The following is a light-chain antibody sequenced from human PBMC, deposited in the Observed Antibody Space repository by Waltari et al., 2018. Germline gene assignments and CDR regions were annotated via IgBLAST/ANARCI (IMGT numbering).Light chain of an antibody. CDR3: CSYAYTYWV. CDR1: SSDVGGYNY. J-gene: IGLJ3*02. CDR2: DVR. Sequence: QSALTQPRSVSGSPGQSVTISCTGTSSDVGGYNYVSWYQQHPGKATKLVIYDVRKRPSGVPDRCSGSKSGNTASLTISGRQAEDEADYYCCSYAYTYWVFGGGTKLTVL. V-gene: IGLV2-11*01.